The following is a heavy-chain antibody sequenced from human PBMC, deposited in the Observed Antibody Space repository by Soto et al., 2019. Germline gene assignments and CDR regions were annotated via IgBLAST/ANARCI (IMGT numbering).Heavy chain of an antibody. CDR3: ARGPGLRSAFDI. J-gene: IGHJ3*02. CDR1: GGSISSYY. Sequence: QVQLQESGPGLVKPSETLSLTCTVSGGSISSYYWSWIRQPPGKGLEWIGYIYYSGSTNYNPSLKSRVTISVDTSKNQFSLKLSSVTAADTAVYYCARGPGLRSAFDIWGQGTMVTVSS. D-gene: IGHD4-17*01. V-gene: IGHV4-59*01. CDR2: IYYSGST.